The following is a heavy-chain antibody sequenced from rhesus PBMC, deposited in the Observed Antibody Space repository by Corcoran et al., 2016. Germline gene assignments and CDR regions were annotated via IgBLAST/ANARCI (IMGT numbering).Heavy chain of an antibody. J-gene: IGHJ4*01. CDR1: GASIRIHY. CDR3: ASSYYNFWSGYS. V-gene: IGHV4S2*01. Sequence: QVQLQESGPGLVKPSETLPLTCAVSGASIRIHYWSWIRQAPGKGLEWIGRIYGSGGSTDYNPSLKSRVTISIDTSKNQFSLKLSSVTAADTAVYYCASSYYNFWSGYSWGQGVLVTVSS. CDR2: IYGSGGST. D-gene: IGHD3-3*01.